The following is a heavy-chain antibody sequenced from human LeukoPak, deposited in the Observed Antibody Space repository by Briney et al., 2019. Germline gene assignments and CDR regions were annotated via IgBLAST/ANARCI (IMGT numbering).Heavy chain of an antibody. Sequence: GGSLRLSCAASGFTFSSYSMNWVRQAPGKGLEWVSSISSSSSYIYYADSVKGRFTISRDNAGNSLYLQMNSLRAEDTAVYYCARVWEGIGGYCSGGSCYSIDYWGQGTLVTVSS. J-gene: IGHJ4*02. CDR1: GFTFSSYS. CDR3: ARVWEGIGGYCSGGSCYSIDY. V-gene: IGHV3-21*01. D-gene: IGHD2-15*01. CDR2: ISSSSSYI.